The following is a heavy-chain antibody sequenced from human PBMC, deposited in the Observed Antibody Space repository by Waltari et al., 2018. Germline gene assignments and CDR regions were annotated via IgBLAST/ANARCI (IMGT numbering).Heavy chain of an antibody. CDR1: GFTFSNYA. CDR3: GAQWEQYDY. J-gene: IGHJ4*02. D-gene: IGHD1-26*01. Sequence: EVQLLVSGGGLVQPGGSLRLSCAVSGFTFSNYAMAWVRQAPGKGLGFVSSISGSGVTTYYADTVKVRLTISRDNSKNTMYLQMNSLRAEDTAVYYCGAQWEQYDYWGQGTLVSVSS. CDR2: ISGSGVTT. V-gene: IGHV3-23*01.